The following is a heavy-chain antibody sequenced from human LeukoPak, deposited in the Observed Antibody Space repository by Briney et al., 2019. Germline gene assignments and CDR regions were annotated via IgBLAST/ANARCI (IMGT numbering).Heavy chain of an antibody. V-gene: IGHV3-30*02. CDR2: IRYDGSNK. Sequence: GGSLRLSCAASGFTFSSYGMHWVRQAPGKGLEWVAFIRYDGSNKYYADSVKGRFTISRDNSKNTLYLQMNSLRAEDTAVYYCAKEGGNYYDSSGNFDYWGQGTLVTVSS. J-gene: IGHJ4*02. D-gene: IGHD3-22*01. CDR1: GFTFSSYG. CDR3: AKEGGNYYDSSGNFDY.